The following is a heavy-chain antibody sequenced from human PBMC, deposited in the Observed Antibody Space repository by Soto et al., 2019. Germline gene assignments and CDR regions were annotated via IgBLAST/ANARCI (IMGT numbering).Heavy chain of an antibody. CDR1: GFTFGNYA. J-gene: IGHJ4*02. V-gene: IGHV3-23*01. CDR3: AKVPASLKTFDY. Sequence: EVQLLDSGGGLAQPGGSLRLSCAASGFTFGNYAMNWVRQAPGKGLEWVSTVSGNGAVTYYADSVKGRFTISRDNSRSTLYLQMNNLRAEDTGIYFCAKVPASLKTFDYWGQGTLVTVSS. CDR2: VSGNGAVT. D-gene: IGHD2-2*01.